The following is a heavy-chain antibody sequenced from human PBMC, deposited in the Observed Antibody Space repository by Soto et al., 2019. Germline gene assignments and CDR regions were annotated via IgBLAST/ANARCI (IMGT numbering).Heavy chain of an antibody. CDR2: IYYSGST. J-gene: IGHJ4*02. V-gene: IGHV4-39*01. CDR3: ARPGYCSGGSCSSLVDY. D-gene: IGHD2-15*01. Sequence: PSETLSLTCTVSGGSISSSSYYWGWIRQPPGKGLEWIGSIYYSGSTYYNPSLKSRVTISVDTSKNQFSLKLSSVTAADTAVYYCARPGYCSGGSCSSLVDYWGQGTLVTVSS. CDR1: GGSISSSSYY.